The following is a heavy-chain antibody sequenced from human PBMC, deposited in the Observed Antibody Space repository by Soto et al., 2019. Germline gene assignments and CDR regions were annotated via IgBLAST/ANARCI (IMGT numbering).Heavy chain of an antibody. CDR2: IYYSGST. CDR3: ARMASDHIGQLVGRPPRVFDY. Sequence: NPSETLSLTCTVSGGSISSYYWSWIRQPPGKGLEWIGYIYYSGSTNYNPSLKSRVTISVDTSKNQFSLKLSSVTAADTAVYYCARMASDHIGQLVGRPPRVFDYWGQGTPVTGSS. V-gene: IGHV4-59*08. D-gene: IGHD6-6*01. J-gene: IGHJ4*02. CDR1: GGSISSYY.